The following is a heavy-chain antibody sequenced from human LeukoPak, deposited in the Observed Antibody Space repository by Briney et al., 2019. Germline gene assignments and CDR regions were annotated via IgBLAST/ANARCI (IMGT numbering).Heavy chain of an antibody. CDR2: TYYGGST. CDR3: ARLQMITFGGVDAFDI. J-gene: IGHJ3*02. CDR1: GGSISSSSYY. D-gene: IGHD3-16*01. V-gene: IGHV4-39*01. Sequence: SETLSLTCTVSGGSISSSSYYWGWIRQPPGKGLEWIGSTYYGGSTYYNPSLKSRVTISVDTSKNQFSLKLSSVTAADTAVYYCARLQMITFGGVDAFDIWGQGTMVTVSS.